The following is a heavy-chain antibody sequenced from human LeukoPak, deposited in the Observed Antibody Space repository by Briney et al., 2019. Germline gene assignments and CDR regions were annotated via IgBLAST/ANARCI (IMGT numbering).Heavy chain of an antibody. Sequence: GGSLRLSCAASGFTFSSYWMHWVRQAPGKGLVWVSRINSDESSTSYADSVKGRFTISRDNAKNTLYLQMNSLRAEDTAVYFCARDLSYYDSSGYSAYWGQGTLVTVSS. J-gene: IGHJ4*02. D-gene: IGHD3-22*01. V-gene: IGHV3-74*01. CDR1: GFTFSSYW. CDR2: INSDESST. CDR3: ARDLSYYDSSGYSAY.